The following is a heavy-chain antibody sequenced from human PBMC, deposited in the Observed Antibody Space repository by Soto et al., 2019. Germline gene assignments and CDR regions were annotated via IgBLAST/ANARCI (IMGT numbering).Heavy chain of an antibody. V-gene: IGHV4-39*01. D-gene: IGHD3-3*01. CDR1: GGSISSSSYY. Sequence: PSETRSLTCTVSGGSISSSSYYWGWIRQPPGKGLEWIGSIYYSGSTYYNPSLKSRVTISVDTSKNQFSLKLSSVTAADTAVYYCASAPDYDFWSGYSGWFDPWGQGTLVTVSS. CDR3: ASAPDYDFWSGYSGWFDP. J-gene: IGHJ5*02. CDR2: IYYSGST.